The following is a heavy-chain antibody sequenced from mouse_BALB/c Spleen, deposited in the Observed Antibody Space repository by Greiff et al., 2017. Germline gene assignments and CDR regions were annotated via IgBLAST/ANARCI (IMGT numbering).Heavy chain of an antibody. J-gene: IGHJ4*01. V-gene: IGHV1S56*01. D-gene: IGHD2-3*01. CDR3: ARKDGYCAMDY. CDR1: GYTFTSYY. CDR2: IYPGNVNT. Sequence: QVQLQQSGPELVKPGASVRISCKASGYTFTSYYIHWVKQRPGQGLEWIGWIYPGNVNTKYNEKFKGKATLTADKSSSTAYMQLSSLTSEDSAVYFCARKDGYCAMDYWGQGTSVTVSS.